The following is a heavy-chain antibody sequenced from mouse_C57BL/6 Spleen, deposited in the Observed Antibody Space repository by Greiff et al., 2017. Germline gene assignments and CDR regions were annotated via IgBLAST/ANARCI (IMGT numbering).Heavy chain of an antibody. V-gene: IGHV7-3*01. Sequence: EVQGVESGGGLVQPGGSLSLSCAASGFTFTDYYMSWVRQPPGKALEWLGFIRNKANGYTTEYSASVKGRFTISRDNSQSILYLQMNALRAEDSATYYCARKYGNYPWYFDVWGTGTTVTVSS. CDR1: GFTFTDYY. D-gene: IGHD2-1*01. CDR2: IRNKANGYTT. J-gene: IGHJ1*03. CDR3: ARKYGNYPWYFDV.